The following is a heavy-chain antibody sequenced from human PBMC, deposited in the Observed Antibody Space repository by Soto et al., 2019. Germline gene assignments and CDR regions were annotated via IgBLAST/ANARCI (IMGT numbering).Heavy chain of an antibody. CDR1: GGSISSYY. Sequence: SETLSLTCTVSGGSISSYYWSWVRQPPGKGLEWIRYIYYTGGTNYNPALKSRVTISVDTSKNQFSLNLSSVTAADTAVYYCARSRLWLDYWGQGTLVTVSS. J-gene: IGHJ4*02. V-gene: IGHV4-59*01. CDR2: IYYTGGT. CDR3: ARSRLWLDY. D-gene: IGHD3-16*01.